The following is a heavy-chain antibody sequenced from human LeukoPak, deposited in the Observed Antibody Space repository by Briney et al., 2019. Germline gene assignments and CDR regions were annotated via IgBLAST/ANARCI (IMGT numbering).Heavy chain of an antibody. CDR3: AKEVRGVIMEGYFDY. CDR1: GFTVSSNY. V-gene: IGHV3-30*18. Sequence: SGGSLRLSCAASGFTVSSNYMSWVRQAPGKGPEWVAVISNDGSKKYYADSAKGRFTISRDNSKNTLYLQMNSLRAEDTAVYYCAKEVRGVIMEGYFDYWGQGLLVTVSS. J-gene: IGHJ4*02. CDR2: ISNDGSKK. D-gene: IGHD3-10*01.